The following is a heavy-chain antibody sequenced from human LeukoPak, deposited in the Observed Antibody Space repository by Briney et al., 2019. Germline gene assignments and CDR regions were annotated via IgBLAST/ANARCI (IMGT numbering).Heavy chain of an antibody. Sequence: GGSLRLSCAASGFTFSSYAMHWVRQAPGKGLEWVAVISYDGSNKYYADSVKGRFTISRDNSKNTLYPQMNSLRAEDTAVYYCARVGGSSGWYVAEYFQHWGQGTLVTVSS. CDR2: ISYDGSNK. D-gene: IGHD6-19*01. CDR3: ARVGGSSGWYVAEYFQH. V-gene: IGHV3-30-3*01. J-gene: IGHJ1*01. CDR1: GFTFSSYA.